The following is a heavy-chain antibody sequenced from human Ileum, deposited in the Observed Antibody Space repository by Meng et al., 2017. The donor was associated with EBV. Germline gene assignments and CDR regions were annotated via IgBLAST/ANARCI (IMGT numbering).Heavy chain of an antibody. V-gene: IGHV4-4*02. CDR3: ARSSPIVRGLDY. J-gene: IGHJ4*02. CDR2: VYHDGAT. CDR1: GDSVSGSDW. D-gene: IGHD3-10*01. Sequence: QAQLPEAGPGLVKPSGTLSLTCAVFGDSVSGSDWWSWVRQPPGKGLEWIGEVYHDGATNYHPSLKSRVTISLDKSKNEVNLHLNSLTAADTAVYFCARSSPIVRGLDYWGQGTLVTVSS.